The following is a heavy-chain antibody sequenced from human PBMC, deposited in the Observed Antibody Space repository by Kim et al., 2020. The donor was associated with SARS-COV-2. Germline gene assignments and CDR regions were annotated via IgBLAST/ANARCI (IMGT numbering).Heavy chain of an antibody. D-gene: IGHD6-13*01. CDR3: AKELGYSCSWYHAFDI. Sequence: SVHGRFPISRDNAKTSLYLQMNSLRAEDTALYYCAKELGYSCSWYHAFDIWGQGTMVTVSS. J-gene: IGHJ3*02. V-gene: IGHV3-9*01.